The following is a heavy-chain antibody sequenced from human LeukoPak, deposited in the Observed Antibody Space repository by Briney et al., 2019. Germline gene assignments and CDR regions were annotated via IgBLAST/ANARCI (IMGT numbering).Heavy chain of an antibody. J-gene: IGHJ4*02. CDR2: INHSGST. CDR1: GGSFSGYY. CDR3: ARQHVSSGWPFDY. D-gene: IGHD6-19*01. V-gene: IGHV4-34*01. Sequence: ASETLSLTCSVYGGSFSGYYWSWIRQPPGKGLEWIGEINHSGSTNYNPSLKSRVTISVDTSKNQLSLKVSSVTAGDTAVYYCARQHVSSGWPFDYWGQGTLVTVSS.